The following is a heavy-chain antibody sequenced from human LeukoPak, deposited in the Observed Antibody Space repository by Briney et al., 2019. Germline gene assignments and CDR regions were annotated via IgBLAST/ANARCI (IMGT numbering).Heavy chain of an antibody. V-gene: IGHV3-7*01. CDR1: GFAFSSYW. CDR3: ARERSAGEYYHFLTGYSQLRD. CDR2: IKQEGSEK. D-gene: IGHD3-9*01. J-gene: IGHJ4*02. Sequence: GGSLRLSCAASGFAFSSYWMSWVRQAPGKGVEWVANIKQEGSEKNYVGCVKGRFTISRDNVENSLYLQINRLRVEDTAVYYCARERSAGEYYHFLTGYSQLRDWGQGTLVTVSS.